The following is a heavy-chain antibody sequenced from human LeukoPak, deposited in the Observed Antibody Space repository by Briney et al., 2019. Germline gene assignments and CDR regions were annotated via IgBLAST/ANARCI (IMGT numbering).Heavy chain of an antibody. CDR2: IYYSGST. J-gene: IGHJ4*02. V-gene: IGHV4-39*07. CDR3: ARASGYYYGDFDY. D-gene: IGHD3-22*01. Sequence: PSETLSLTCTVSGGSISSYYWGWIRQPPGKGLEWIGSIYYSGSTYYNPSLKSRVTISVDTSKNQFSLKLNSVTAADTAVYYCARASGYYYGDFDYWGQGTRVTVSS. CDR1: GGSISSYY.